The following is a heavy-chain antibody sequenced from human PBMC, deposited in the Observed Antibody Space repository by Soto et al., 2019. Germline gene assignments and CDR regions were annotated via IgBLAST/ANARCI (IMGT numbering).Heavy chain of an antibody. CDR1: GFTFSSYA. J-gene: IGHJ4*02. CDR3: AREPFWSGYYTDDY. D-gene: IGHD3-3*01. V-gene: IGHV3-30-3*01. Sequence: GGSLRLSCAASGFTFSSYAMHWVRQAPGKGLEWVAVISYDGSNKYYADSVKGRFTISRDNSKNTLYLQMNSLGAEDTAVYYCAREPFWSGYYTDDYWGQGTLVTVSS. CDR2: ISYDGSNK.